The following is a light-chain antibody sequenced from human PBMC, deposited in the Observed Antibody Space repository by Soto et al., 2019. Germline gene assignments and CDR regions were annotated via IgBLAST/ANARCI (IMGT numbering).Light chain of an antibody. CDR3: QQSYSTPL. CDR1: QSISSY. V-gene: IGKV1-39*01. CDR2: AAS. J-gene: IGKJ3*01. Sequence: DIQMTQSPSSLSASVGDRVTITCRASQSISSYLNWYQQKPGKAPKLLIYAASSLQSRVPSRFSGIGSGKVFTFTFSSLKPKDFATNYCQQSYSTPLFGPGTKVDIK.